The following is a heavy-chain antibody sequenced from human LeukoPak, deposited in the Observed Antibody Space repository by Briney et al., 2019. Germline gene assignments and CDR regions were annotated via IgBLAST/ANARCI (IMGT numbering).Heavy chain of an antibody. D-gene: IGHD1-26*01. J-gene: IGHJ3*02. CDR2: IYYTGST. V-gene: IGHV4-31*03. CDR1: GGSINSGNYY. Sequence: PSETLSLTCTVSGGSINSGNYYWGWIRQHPGKGLEWIGYIYYTGSTYYNPSLKSRVTISVDTSKTQFSLKLSSVTAADTAVYYCGGRWYRGTVGVFDIGGQGKMVTVFS. CDR3: GGRWYRGTVGVFDI.